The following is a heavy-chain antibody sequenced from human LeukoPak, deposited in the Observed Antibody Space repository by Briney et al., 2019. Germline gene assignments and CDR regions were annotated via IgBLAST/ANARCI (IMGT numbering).Heavy chain of an antibody. V-gene: IGHV3-9*01. J-gene: IGHJ4*02. CDR1: GFTFDDYA. D-gene: IGHD6-13*01. CDR3: AKDVISSLAY. Sequence: PGGSLRLSCAASGFTFDDYAMHWVRQAPGKGLEWVSGISWNSGSIGYADSVKGRFTISRDNAKNSLYLQMNSLRAEDTALYYCAKDVISSLAYWGQGTLVTVSS. CDR2: ISWNSGSI.